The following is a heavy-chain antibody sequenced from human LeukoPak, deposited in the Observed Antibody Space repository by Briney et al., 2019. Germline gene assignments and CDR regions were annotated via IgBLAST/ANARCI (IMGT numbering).Heavy chain of an antibody. CDR1: GFTFSSYA. D-gene: IGHD7-27*01. CDR3: ARGSNWGVFDY. Sequence: GGSLRLSCAASGFTFSSYAMSWVRQAPGKGLEWVSVIYSGGSTYYADSVKGRFTISRDNSKNTLYLQMNSLRAEDTAVYYCARGSNWGVFDYWGQGTLVTVSS. CDR2: IYSGGST. J-gene: IGHJ4*02. V-gene: IGHV3-66*01.